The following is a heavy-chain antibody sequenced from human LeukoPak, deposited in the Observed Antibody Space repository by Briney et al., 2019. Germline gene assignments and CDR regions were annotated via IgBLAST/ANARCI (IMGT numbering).Heavy chain of an antibody. CDR3: ARTHGSGSYYHYYMDV. Sequence: GGSLRLSCAASGFTFSSYEMNWVRQAPGKGLEWISYISSRGTTIYYADSVKGRFTISRDNAKNSLYLQMNSLRAEDTAVYYCARTHGSGSYYHYYMDVWGKGTTVTISS. V-gene: IGHV3-48*03. CDR1: GFTFSSYE. D-gene: IGHD3-10*01. CDR2: ISSRGTTI. J-gene: IGHJ6*03.